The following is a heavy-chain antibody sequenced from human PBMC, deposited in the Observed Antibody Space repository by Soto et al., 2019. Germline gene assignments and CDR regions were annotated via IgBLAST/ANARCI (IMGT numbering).Heavy chain of an antibody. Sequence: PGGSLRLSCTASGFTFGDYAMSWFRQAPGKGLEWVGFIRSKAYGGTTEYAASVKGRFTISRDDSKSIAYLQMNSLKTEDTAVYYCTRDSGSYFVQGYFDYWGQATLVTVSS. D-gene: IGHD1-26*01. V-gene: IGHV3-49*03. CDR1: GFTFGDYA. CDR3: TRDSGSYFVQGYFDY. J-gene: IGHJ4*02. CDR2: IRSKAYGGTT.